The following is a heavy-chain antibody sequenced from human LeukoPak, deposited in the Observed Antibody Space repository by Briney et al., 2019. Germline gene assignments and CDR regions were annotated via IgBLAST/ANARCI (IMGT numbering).Heavy chain of an antibody. Sequence: PGRSLRLSCAASGFTFSSYGMHWVRQVPGKGLEWVAVISYDGSNKYYADSVKGRFTISRDNSKNTLYLQMNSLRAEDTAVYYCAKDFSIAAAGTGAFDIWGQGTMVTVSS. CDR3: AKDFSIAAAGTGAFDI. D-gene: IGHD6-13*01. CDR1: GFTFSSYG. CDR2: ISYDGSNK. V-gene: IGHV3-30*18. J-gene: IGHJ3*02.